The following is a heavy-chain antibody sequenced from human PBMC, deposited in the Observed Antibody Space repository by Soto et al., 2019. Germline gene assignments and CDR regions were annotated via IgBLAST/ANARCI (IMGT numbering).Heavy chain of an antibody. Sequence: PGGSRRLSCAACGFTLSNYWMHWVRQVPGKGLVWVSHIRTDVRITRYADSVEGRFTISRDNAKNTLYLQMDSLRDEDTAVYYCARDMWSTTDYYYSPDVWDNGNTVTVSA. CDR2: IRTDVRIT. D-gene: IGHD2-21*01. V-gene: IGHV3-74*01. CDR3: ARDMWSTTDYYYSPDV. J-gene: IGHJ6*04. CDR1: GFTLSNYW.